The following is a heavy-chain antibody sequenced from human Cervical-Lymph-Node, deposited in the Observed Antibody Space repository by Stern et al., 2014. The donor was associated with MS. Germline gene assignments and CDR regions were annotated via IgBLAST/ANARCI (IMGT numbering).Heavy chain of an antibody. D-gene: IGHD4-17*01. Sequence: VQLGESGAEVRKPGSSGKVTCKTSGGYFSSFAITWVRQAPGQGLEWMGGLIPVFGTPNYAQKFQDRVTITADASTRTAYMDLSSLRSEDTAVYYCARGTVTNCFDSWGQGTLVTVSS. V-gene: IGHV1-69*01. J-gene: IGHJ5*01. CDR1: GGYFSSFA. CDR2: LIPVFGTP. CDR3: ARGTVTNCFDS.